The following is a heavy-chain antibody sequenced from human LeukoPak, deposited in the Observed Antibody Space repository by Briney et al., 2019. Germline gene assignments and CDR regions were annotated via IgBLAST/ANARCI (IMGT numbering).Heavy chain of an antibody. D-gene: IGHD3-9*01. Sequence: GGSLRLSCAASGFHVITYYMNWFRQAPGKGLKWVSYISSSSSTIYYADSVKGRFTISRGNAKNSLYLQMNSLRAEDTAVYYCARDLYDILTGYYYFDYWGQGTLVTVSS. V-gene: IGHV3-48*01. CDR1: GFHVITYY. CDR2: ISSSSSTI. J-gene: IGHJ4*02. CDR3: ARDLYDILTGYYYFDY.